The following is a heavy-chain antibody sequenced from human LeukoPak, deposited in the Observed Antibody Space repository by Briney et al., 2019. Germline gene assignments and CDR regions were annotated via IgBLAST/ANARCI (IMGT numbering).Heavy chain of an antibody. D-gene: IGHD3-22*01. J-gene: IGHJ4*02. CDR3: AKRPIMIVVALFDY. CDR2: ISGSGGST. V-gene: IGHV3-23*01. Sequence: PGGSLRLSCAASGFTFSSYWMHWVRQAPGKGLEWVSAISGSGGSTYYADSVKGRFTISRDNSKNTLYLQMNSLRAEDTAVYYCAKRPIMIVVALFDYWGQGTLVTVSS. CDR1: GFTFSSYW.